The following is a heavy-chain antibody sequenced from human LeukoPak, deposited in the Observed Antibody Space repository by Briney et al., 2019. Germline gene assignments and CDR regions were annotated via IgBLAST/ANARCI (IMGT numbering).Heavy chain of an antibody. V-gene: IGHV1-8*01. J-gene: IGHJ4*02. CDR1: GYTFTSYD. CDR2: MNPNSGNT. Sequence: ASVKVSCKASGYTFTSYDINWVRQATGQGLEWMGWMNPNSGNTGYAQKFQGRVTMTRNTSISTAYMELSSLRSEDTAVYYCARGGRLLWFGELPPYYFDYWGQGTLVTVSS. D-gene: IGHD3-10*01. CDR3: ARGGRLLWFGELPPYYFDY.